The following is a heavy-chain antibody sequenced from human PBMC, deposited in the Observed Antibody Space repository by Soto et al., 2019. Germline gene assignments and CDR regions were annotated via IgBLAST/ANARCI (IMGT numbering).Heavy chain of an antibody. V-gene: IGHV3-11*06. J-gene: IGHJ5*02. Sequence: PGGSLRLSCAASGFTFSDYYMSWIRQAPGEGLEWLSYISSSSSYTNYADSVKGRFTISRDNAKNSLYLQMNSLRAEDTAVYYCARDNTVGAKNWFDPWGQGTLVTVSS. CDR1: GFTFSDYY. CDR2: ISSSSSYT. CDR3: ARDNTVGAKNWFDP. D-gene: IGHD1-26*01.